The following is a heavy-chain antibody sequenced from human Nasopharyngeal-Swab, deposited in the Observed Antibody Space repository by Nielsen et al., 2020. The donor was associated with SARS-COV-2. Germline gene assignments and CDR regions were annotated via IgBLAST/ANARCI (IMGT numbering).Heavy chain of an antibody. Sequence: SETLSLTCTYKGASFTGIFWNWVRQPPGKGLEWIGEVSHSGTATYNPSLTGRVTISLDTAWSQFSLRLSSLSDADTAVYFCARGGQDNALDVWDQGTKVAVFS. CDR2: VSHSGTA. V-gene: IGHV4-34*01. CDR3: ARGGQDNALDV. CDR1: GASFTGIF. D-gene: IGHD1-1*01. J-gene: IGHJ6*02.